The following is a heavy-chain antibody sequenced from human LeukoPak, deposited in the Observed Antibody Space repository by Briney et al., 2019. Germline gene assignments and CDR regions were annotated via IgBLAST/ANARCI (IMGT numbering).Heavy chain of an antibody. CDR1: GYSFISYG. CDR3: ASQSIFGYALDY. CDR2: IYPGDSDT. V-gene: IGHV5-51*01. D-gene: IGHD3-3*01. J-gene: IGHJ4*02. Sequence: GESLKISCQVSGYSFISYGVAWVRRMPGKGLECMGIIYPGDSDTRYSPSFQGQVNISADKSISTAYLQWSSLKASDTAMYFCASQSIFGYALDYWGQGTLVTVSS.